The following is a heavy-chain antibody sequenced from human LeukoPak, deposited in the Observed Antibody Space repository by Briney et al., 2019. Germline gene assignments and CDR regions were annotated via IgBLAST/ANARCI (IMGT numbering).Heavy chain of an antibody. CDR2: IYYSGST. D-gene: IGHD3/OR15-3a*01. CDR1: GGSISSYY. Sequence: SETLSLTCTVFGGSISSYYWSWIRQPPGKGLEWIGYIYYSGSTNYNPSLKSRVTISVDTSKNQFSLKLSSVTVADTAVYYCARSHSVWTSFDYWGQGTLVTVSS. V-gene: IGHV4-59*01. J-gene: IGHJ4*02. CDR3: ARSHSVWTSFDY.